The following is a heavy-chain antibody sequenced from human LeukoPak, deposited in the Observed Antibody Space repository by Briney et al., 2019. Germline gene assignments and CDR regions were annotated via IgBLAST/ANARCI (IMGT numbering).Heavy chain of an antibody. CDR2: ISGSGGST. CDR3: AKDITMVRGVSRFDP. Sequence: GGSLRLSCVASGFTFSSYAVSWVRQAPGKGLEWVSAISGSGGSTYYADSVKGRFTISRDNSKNTLYLQMNSLRAEDTAVYYCAKDITMVRGVSRFDPWGQGTLVTVSS. CDR1: GFTFSSYA. D-gene: IGHD3-10*01. V-gene: IGHV3-23*01. J-gene: IGHJ5*02.